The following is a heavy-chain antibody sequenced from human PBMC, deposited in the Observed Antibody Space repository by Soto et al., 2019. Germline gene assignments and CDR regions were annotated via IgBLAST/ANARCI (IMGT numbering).Heavy chain of an antibody. CDR3: ARGGYDLFDY. CDR1: GGSISSGGYS. V-gene: IGHV4-30-2*01. CDR2: IYHSGST. J-gene: IGHJ4*02. D-gene: IGHD5-12*01. Sequence: PSETLSLTCAVSGGSISSGGYSWSWIRQPPGKGLEWIGYIYHSGSTYYNPSLKSRVTISVDRSKNQFSLKLSSVTAADTAVYYCARGGYDLFDYWGQGTLVTVS.